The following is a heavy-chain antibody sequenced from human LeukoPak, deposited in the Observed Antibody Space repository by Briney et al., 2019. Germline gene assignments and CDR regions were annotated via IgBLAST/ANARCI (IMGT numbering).Heavy chain of an antibody. CDR1: GFTFSSYA. Sequence: GGSLRLSCAASGFTFSSYAMSWVRQAPGKGLEWVSAISSTDAGTYHADSVRGRFTISRDSSKNTLYLQMNSLRVEDTAIYYCARATYNSGYKIDYWGQGTLVTVSS. CDR2: ISSTDAGT. J-gene: IGHJ4*02. D-gene: IGHD6-19*01. V-gene: IGHV3-23*01. CDR3: ARATYNSGYKIDY.